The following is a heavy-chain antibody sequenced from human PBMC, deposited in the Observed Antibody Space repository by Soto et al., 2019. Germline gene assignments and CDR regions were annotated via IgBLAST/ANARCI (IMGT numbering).Heavy chain of an antibody. CDR1: GGSLTSYP. V-gene: IGHV1-69*01. D-gene: IGHD3-16*01. J-gene: IGHJ4*02. CDR3: AIGLGLVS. CDR2: IIPIHGTT. Sequence: QMEQSGAEVRKPGSSVKVSCKPSGGSLTSYPMAWVRQAPGQGFEWMGGIIPIHGTTEYAQKFQGRVTSTADEYTNRATLELTGLTSDDTAVYYCAIGLGLVSWGQGTLVTVSS.